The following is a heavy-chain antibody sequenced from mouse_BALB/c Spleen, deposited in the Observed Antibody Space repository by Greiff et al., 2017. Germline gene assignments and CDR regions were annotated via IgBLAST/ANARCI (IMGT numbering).Heavy chain of an antibody. D-gene: IGHD1-1*01. V-gene: IGHV14-3*02. J-gene: IGHJ3*01. CDR3: ARSSSYGGFAY. CDR2: IDPANGNT. CDR1: GFNIKDTY. Sequence: SGAELVKPGASVKLSCTASGFNIKDTYMHWVKQRPEQGLEWIGRIDPANGNTKYDPKFQGKATITADTSSNTAYLQLSSLTSEDTAVYYCARSSSYGGFAYWGQGTLVTVSA.